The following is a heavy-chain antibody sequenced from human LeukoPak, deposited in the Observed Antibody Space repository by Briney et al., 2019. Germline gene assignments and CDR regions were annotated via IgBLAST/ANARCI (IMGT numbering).Heavy chain of an antibody. CDR2: ISSSSSTI. J-gene: IGHJ6*02. CDR1: GFTFSSYS. CDR3: ARDNGEIVVVPAATTEHYYHYYGMDV. V-gene: IGHV3-48*04. D-gene: IGHD2-2*01. Sequence: GGSLRLSCAASGFTFSSYSMNWVRQAPGKGLEWVSYISSSSSTIYYADSVKGRFTISRDNAKNSLYLQMNSLRAEDTAVYYCARDNGEIVVVPAATTEHYYHYYGMDVWGQGTTVTVSS.